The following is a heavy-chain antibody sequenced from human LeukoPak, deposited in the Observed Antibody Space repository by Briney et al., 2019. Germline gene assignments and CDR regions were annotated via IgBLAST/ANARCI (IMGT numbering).Heavy chain of an antibody. V-gene: IGHV4-39*01. CDR2: MYHNGST. D-gene: IGHD3-10*01. CDR1: GGSISSISYY. J-gene: IGHJ6*03. Sequence: SETLSLTCTVSGGSISSISYYWGWIRQPPGKGLEWIGSMYHNGSTYYNPSLKSRVTISVDTSKNQFSLKLSSVTAADTAVYYCAGCKGGLLWFGEFYYYMDVWGKGTTVTISS. CDR3: AGCKGGLLWFGEFYYYMDV.